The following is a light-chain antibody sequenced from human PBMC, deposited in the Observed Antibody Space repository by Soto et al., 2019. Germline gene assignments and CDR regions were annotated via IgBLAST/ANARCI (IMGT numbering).Light chain of an antibody. V-gene: IGLV2-14*03. J-gene: IGLJ1*01. Sequence: QSALTQPASVSGSPGQSITISCTGTSSDVGGYNFVSWYQQHPGKAPKLMIYDVSNRPSGVSYRFSGFKSGNTASLTISRLQPEDEADYYCSSYTRGATDVFGTGTKLTVL. CDR1: SSDVGGYNF. CDR3: SSYTRGATDV. CDR2: DVS.